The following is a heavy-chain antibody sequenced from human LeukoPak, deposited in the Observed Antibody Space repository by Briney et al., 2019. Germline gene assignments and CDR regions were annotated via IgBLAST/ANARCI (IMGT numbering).Heavy chain of an antibody. CDR1: VFTFSSYS. V-gene: IGHV3-21*01. J-gene: IGHJ5*02. D-gene: IGHD3-3*01. CDR3: ARADDSADWFDT. CDR2: FSRSSSYI. Sequence: PGGSLRLSCAASVFTFSSYSMNWVRQAPGKGLEWVSSFSRSSSYIYYADSVKGRFTISRDNAKNSLYLQMNSLRAEDTAVYYCARADDSADWFDTWGQGTLVTVSS.